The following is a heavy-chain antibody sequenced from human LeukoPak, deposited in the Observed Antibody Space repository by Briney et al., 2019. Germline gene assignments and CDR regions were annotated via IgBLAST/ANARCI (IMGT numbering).Heavy chain of an antibody. D-gene: IGHD6-19*01. CDR3: ARTPPSSGWYGDYYYYYYMDV. CDR1: GYTFTSYY. V-gene: IGHV1-69*13. Sequence: SVKVSCKASGYTFTSYYMHWVRQAPGQGLEWMGGIIPIFGTANYAQKFQGRVTITADESTSTAYMELSSLRSEDTAVCYCARTPPSSGWYGDYYYYYYMDVWGKGTTVTISS. J-gene: IGHJ6*03. CDR2: IIPIFGTA.